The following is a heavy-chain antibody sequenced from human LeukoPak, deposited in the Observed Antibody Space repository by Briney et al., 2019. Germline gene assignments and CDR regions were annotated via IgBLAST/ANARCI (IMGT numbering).Heavy chain of an antibody. Sequence: SETLSLTCTVSGGSISSYYWSWIRQPPGKGLEWIGYIYYSGSTNYNPSLKSRVTISVDTSKNQFSLKLSSVTAADTAVYYCARDGDLGYCSSTSCYGGLFDYWGQGTLVTVSS. J-gene: IGHJ4*02. V-gene: IGHV4-59*01. CDR1: GGSISSYY. D-gene: IGHD2-2*01. CDR3: ARDGDLGYCSSTSCYGGLFDY. CDR2: IYYSGST.